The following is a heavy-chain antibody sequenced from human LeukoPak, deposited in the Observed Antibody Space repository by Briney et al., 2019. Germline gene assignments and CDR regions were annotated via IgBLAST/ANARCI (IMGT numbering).Heavy chain of an antibody. Sequence: GGSLRLSCAASGFTFSGSAMHWVHQASGKGLEWVGRIRSKANSYATAYAASVKGRFTISRDDSKNTAYLQMNSLKTEDTAVYYCTRPYDYYGPGSYDYWGQGTLVTVSS. CDR3: TRPYDYYGPGSYDY. D-gene: IGHD3-10*01. J-gene: IGHJ4*02. CDR1: GFTFSGSA. CDR2: IRSKANSYAT. V-gene: IGHV3-73*01.